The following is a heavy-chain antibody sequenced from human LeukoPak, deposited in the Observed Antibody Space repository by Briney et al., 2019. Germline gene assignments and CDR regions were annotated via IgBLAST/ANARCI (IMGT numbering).Heavy chain of an antibody. D-gene: IGHD3-10*01. Sequence: SETLSLTCTVSGYSISSGYYWGWIRQPPGQGLEWIGSIYHSGSTYYNPSLKSRVTISVDTSKNQFSLKLSSVTAADTAVYYCARGFGDMDVWGKGTTVTVSS. J-gene: IGHJ6*03. CDR1: GYSISSGYY. V-gene: IGHV4-38-2*02. CDR2: IYHSGST. CDR3: ARGFGDMDV.